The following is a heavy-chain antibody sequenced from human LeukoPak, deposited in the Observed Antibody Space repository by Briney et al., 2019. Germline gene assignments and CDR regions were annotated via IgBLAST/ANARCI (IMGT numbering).Heavy chain of an antibody. CDR2: IYTSGST. CDR3: AREGVRDDFWSGYSPVNAFDI. J-gene: IGHJ3*02. Sequence: PSETLSLTCTVSGGSISSGSYYWSWIRQPAGKGLEWIGRIYTSGSTNYNPSLKSRVTISVDTSKNQFSLKLSSVTAADTAVYYCAREGVRDDFWSGYSPVNAFDIWGQGTMVTVSS. CDR1: GGSISSGSYY. V-gene: IGHV4-61*02. D-gene: IGHD3-3*01.